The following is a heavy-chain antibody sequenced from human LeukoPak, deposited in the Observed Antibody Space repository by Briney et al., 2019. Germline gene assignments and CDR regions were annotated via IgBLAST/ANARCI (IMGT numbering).Heavy chain of an antibody. CDR2: IIPIFGTA. CDR1: GGTFSSYA. J-gene: IGHJ6*03. Sequence: GASVKVSCKASGGTFSSYAISWVGRAPGQGLEWRGGIIPIFGTANYAQKLQGRVTITADESTSKAYMELSSLRSEDTAVYYCARKGAAAGSFYYYSYMDVWGKGPTVTVSS. D-gene: IGHD6-13*01. CDR3: ARKGAAAGSFYYYSYMDV. V-gene: IGHV1-69*13.